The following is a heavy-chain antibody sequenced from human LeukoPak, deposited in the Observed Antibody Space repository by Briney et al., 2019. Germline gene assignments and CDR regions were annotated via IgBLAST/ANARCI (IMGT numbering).Heavy chain of an antibody. V-gene: IGHV3-15*01. Sequence: GGSLRLSCAASGFTFSNAWMSWVRQAPGKGLEWVGRIKSKADGGAKDYAAPVKGRFSVSRDDSRNIFYLQMDSLKTEDTAVYYCTTAPYDGKDYWGQGTPVTVSS. J-gene: IGHJ4*02. CDR1: GFTFSNAW. D-gene: IGHD4-23*01. CDR3: TTAPYDGKDY. CDR2: IKSKADGGAK.